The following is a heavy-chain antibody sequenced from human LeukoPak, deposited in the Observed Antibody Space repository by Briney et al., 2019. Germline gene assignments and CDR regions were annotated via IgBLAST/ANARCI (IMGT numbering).Heavy chain of an antibody. J-gene: IGHJ6*02. CDR1: GGTFSSYG. CDR3: ARLDEYSSSSRYYGMDV. CDR2: IIPIFGTA. Sequence: ASVTVSCKASGGTFSSYGISWVRQAPGQGLEWMGGIIPIFGTANYAQKFQGRVTVTADESTSTAYMELSSLRSEDAAVYYCARLDEYSSSSRYYGMDVWGQGTTVTVSS. V-gene: IGHV1-69*13. D-gene: IGHD6-6*01.